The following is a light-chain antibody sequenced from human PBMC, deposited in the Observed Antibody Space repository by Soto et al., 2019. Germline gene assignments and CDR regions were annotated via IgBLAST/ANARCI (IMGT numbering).Light chain of an antibody. V-gene: IGKV1-39*01. CDR3: LHSYRPPFT. Sequence: DIQMTQSPSSLSASVGDRVTITCRASQTFTTYLNWYQQKPGKAPKLLIYAASSVKRGVPSRFSGSGSGTEFTLTIARLQHEYFASYYCLHSYRPPFTFGPGTKVDIK. J-gene: IGKJ3*01. CDR1: QTFTTY. CDR2: AAS.